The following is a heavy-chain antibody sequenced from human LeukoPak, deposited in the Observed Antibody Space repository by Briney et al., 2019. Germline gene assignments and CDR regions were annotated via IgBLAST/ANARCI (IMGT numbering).Heavy chain of an antibody. CDR2: IIPIFGTA. J-gene: IGHJ6*02. V-gene: IGHV1-69*01. Sequence: ASVKVSCKASGGTFSSYAISWVRQAPGQGLEWVGGIIPIFGTANYAQKFQGRVTITADESTSTAYMELSSLRSEDTAVYYCARDRFSYGDYDYYYYGMDVWGQGTTVTVSS. D-gene: IGHD4-17*01. CDR1: GGTFSSYA. CDR3: ARDRFSYGDYDYYYYGMDV.